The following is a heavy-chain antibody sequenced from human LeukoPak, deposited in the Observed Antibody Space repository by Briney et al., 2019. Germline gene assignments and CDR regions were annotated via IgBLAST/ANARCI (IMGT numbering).Heavy chain of an antibody. CDR1: GYTFTGYY. CDR3: ARDLLRNTTITMVRGVPQYYFDY. Sequence: VASVKVSCKASGYTFTGYYMHWVRQAPGQGLEWMGIINPSGGSTSYAQKFQGRVTMTRDMSTSTVYMELSSLRSEDTAVYYCARDLLRNTTITMVRGVPQYYFDYWGQGTLVTVSS. CDR2: INPSGGST. V-gene: IGHV1-46*01. D-gene: IGHD3-10*01. J-gene: IGHJ4*02.